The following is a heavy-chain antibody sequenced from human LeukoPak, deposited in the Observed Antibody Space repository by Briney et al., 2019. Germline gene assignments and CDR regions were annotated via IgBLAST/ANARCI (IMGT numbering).Heavy chain of an antibody. Sequence: PGGSLRLSCAASGFTSSSYWMHWVRQAPGKGRVWVSRIKGDGITTTYADSVKGRFTISRDNAKNTLYLQMNSLRAEDTAVYYCAADGEYAFLVWGQGTMVTVSS. CDR3: AADGEYAFLV. CDR2: IKGDGITT. V-gene: IGHV3-74*01. CDR1: GFTSSSYW. D-gene: IGHD2/OR15-2a*01. J-gene: IGHJ3*01.